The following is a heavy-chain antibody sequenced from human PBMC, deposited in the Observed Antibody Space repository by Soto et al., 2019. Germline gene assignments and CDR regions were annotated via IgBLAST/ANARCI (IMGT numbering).Heavy chain of an antibody. Sequence: GESLKISCAASGFTFSSFPMSWVRQAPGKGLEWVSAISSSGGRTYYADSVKGRFTISRDNSKNTLYVQMNSLRAEDSAVYYCASSSPASDYWGQGTLVTVSS. D-gene: IGHD3-10*01. CDR1: GFTFSSFP. CDR2: ISSSGGRT. CDR3: ASSSPASDY. J-gene: IGHJ4*02. V-gene: IGHV3-23*01.